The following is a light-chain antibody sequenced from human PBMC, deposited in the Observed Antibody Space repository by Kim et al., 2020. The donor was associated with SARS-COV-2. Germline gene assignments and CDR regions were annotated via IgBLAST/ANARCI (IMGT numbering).Light chain of an antibody. Sequence: CASIRDKSIIPSQASQDIRNYLSWVQKKPGKAPKLLIYGASNLEAGVPSRFSGSGAGSHFTFTISSLQSEDIATYYCQQYEHLPYTFGQGTNLEI. V-gene: IGKV1-33*01. CDR3: QQYEHLPYT. CDR1: QDIRNY. J-gene: IGKJ2*01. CDR2: GAS.